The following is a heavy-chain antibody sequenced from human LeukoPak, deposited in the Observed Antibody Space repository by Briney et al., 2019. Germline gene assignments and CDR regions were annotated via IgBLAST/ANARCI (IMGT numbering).Heavy chain of an antibody. J-gene: IGHJ5*02. CDR3: ATSHYYDSSGLFDP. CDR1: GGSISSYY. CDR2: IYYSGST. Sequence: SETLSLTCTVPGGSISSYYWSWIRQPPGKGLEWVGYIYYSGSTNYNPSLKRRVTISVDTSKNQFSLKLRSVTAADTAVYYCATSHYYDSSGLFDPWGQGTLVTVSS. D-gene: IGHD3-22*01. V-gene: IGHV4-59*01.